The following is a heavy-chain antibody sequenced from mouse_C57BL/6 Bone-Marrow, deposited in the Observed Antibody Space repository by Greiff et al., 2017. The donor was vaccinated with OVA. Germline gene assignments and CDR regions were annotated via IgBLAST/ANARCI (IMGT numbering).Heavy chain of an antibody. J-gene: IGHJ3*01. CDR1: GFSFTSYA. Sequence: VKLMESGPGLVAPSPSLSITCTVSGFSFTSYAISWVRQPPGKGLEWLGVIWTGGGTNYYSALKSSLSISNNNSKSEGILKMNSLRTDDAARYDCARNYDGSSTGGWFAYWGQGTLVTVSA. V-gene: IGHV2-9-1*01. CDR2: IWTGGGT. CDR3: ARNYDGSSTGGWFAY. D-gene: IGHD1-1*01.